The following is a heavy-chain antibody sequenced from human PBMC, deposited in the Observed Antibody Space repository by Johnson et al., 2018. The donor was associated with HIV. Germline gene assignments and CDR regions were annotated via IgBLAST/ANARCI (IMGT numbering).Heavy chain of an antibody. Sequence: QVQLVESGGGLVKPGGSLRLSCAASGFTFSDYYMTWIRQAPGKGLEWLSFISSSGDIIRYADSVKGRFTISRDNAKNSLILQMNSLIAEDTAVYYCARGPPMMVVVFGAFHIWGQGTMVTVSS. J-gene: IGHJ3*02. D-gene: IGHD3-22*01. CDR2: ISSSGDII. V-gene: IGHV3-11*04. CDR1: GFTFSDYY. CDR3: ARGPPMMVVVFGAFHI.